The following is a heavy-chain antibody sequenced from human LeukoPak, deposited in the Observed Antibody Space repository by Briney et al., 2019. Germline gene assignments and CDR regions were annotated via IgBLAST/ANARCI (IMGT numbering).Heavy chain of an antibody. J-gene: IGHJ4*02. CDR1: GFSFSSYW. V-gene: IGHV3-7*04. Sequence: PGGSLGLSCAASGFSFSSYWMTWVRQAPGKGLEWVANIKEDGSEKYYVDSVKGRFSISRDNAKNSLFLHMNSLRAEDTAVYYCAKGQQRFDYWGQGTLVIVSS. CDR2: IKEDGSEK. CDR3: AKGQQRFDY. D-gene: IGHD6-13*01.